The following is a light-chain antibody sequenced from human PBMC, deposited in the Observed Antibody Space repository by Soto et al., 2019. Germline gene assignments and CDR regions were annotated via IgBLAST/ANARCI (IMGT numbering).Light chain of an antibody. CDR3: QQRFTWPS. CDR2: DAS. V-gene: IGKV3-11*01. CDR1: QSISSY. Sequence: ETVLTQSPATLSLSPGERATLSCRASQSISSYLAWYQQKPGQAPRLLIYDASNGATGIPARFSGSGSGTDFTLTIRSLEHEDFADYYCQQRFTWPSFGPGTKVDIK. J-gene: IGKJ3*01.